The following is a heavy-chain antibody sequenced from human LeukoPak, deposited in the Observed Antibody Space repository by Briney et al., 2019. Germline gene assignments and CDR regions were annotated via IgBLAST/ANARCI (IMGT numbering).Heavy chain of an antibody. CDR2: IKQDGSEK. Sequence: GGSLRLSCAASGFTFSSYWMNWVRQAPGKGLEWVANIKQDGSEKKYVDSVKGRFTVSRDNAKNSLDLQMNSLRVEDTAVYYCAKWGDYDILTGYYDSDYWGHGTLVTVSS. V-gene: IGHV3-7*03. CDR3: AKWGDYDILTGYYDSDY. D-gene: IGHD3-9*01. J-gene: IGHJ4*01. CDR1: GFTFSSYW.